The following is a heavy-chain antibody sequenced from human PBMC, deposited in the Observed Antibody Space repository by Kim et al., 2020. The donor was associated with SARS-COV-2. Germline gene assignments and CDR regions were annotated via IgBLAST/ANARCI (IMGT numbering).Heavy chain of an antibody. V-gene: IGHV4-59*08. D-gene: IGHD3-10*01. Sequence: SETLSLTCTVSGGSISYSYWSWIRQPPGKGLEWIGYIYYSGSTKYNPSLKSRVTISVDTSKNQFSLKLSSVTAADTAVYYCSRHAIAESLNWFDPWGQG. J-gene: IGHJ5*02. CDR1: GGSISYSY. CDR3: SRHAIAESLNWFDP. CDR2: IYYSGST.